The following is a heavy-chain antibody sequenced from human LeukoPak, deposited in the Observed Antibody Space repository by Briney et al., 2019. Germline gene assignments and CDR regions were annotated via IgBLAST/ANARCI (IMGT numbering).Heavy chain of an antibody. CDR3: ARALWRNYYYYYYMDV. V-gene: IGHV4-39*07. CDR2: SYYSGST. J-gene: IGHJ6*03. CDR1: GCSISSSSYY. Sequence: SETLSLTCTVSGCSISSSSYYWGWIRQPPGKGLEWIGSSYYSGSTYYNPSLKSRVTISVDTSKNQFSLKLSSVTAADTAVYYCARALWRNYYYYYYMDVWGKGTTVTVSS. D-gene: IGHD1-14*01.